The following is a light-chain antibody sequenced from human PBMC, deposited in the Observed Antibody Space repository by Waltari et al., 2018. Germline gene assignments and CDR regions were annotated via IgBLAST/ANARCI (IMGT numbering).Light chain of an antibody. J-gene: IGLJ7*01. CDR1: SSAVGTYNF. V-gene: IGLV2-11*01. Sequence: QSALTQPRSVSGSPGHSVTISCSGPSSAVGTYNFVSWYQQHPGNATKLLLYDVVKRPSGVPDRFSGSKSGNTASLTISGLQTEDESDYYCCSYAGSYTFVFGGGTQLTVL. CDR3: CSYAGSYTFV. CDR2: DVV.